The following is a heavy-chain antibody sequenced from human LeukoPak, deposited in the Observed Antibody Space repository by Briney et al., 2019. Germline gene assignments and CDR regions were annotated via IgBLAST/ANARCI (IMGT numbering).Heavy chain of an antibody. J-gene: IGHJ4*02. Sequence: PGGSLRLSCAASGFTFHTYALTWVRQAPGKGLEWVSAISGSGGSTYYADSVKGRFAISRDNSKSTLYLQMSSLRAEDTALYYCAKYNSDWYDDYWGQGTLVTVSS. CDR2: ISGSGGST. V-gene: IGHV3-23*01. D-gene: IGHD6-19*01. CDR1: GFTFHTYA. CDR3: AKYNSDWYDDY.